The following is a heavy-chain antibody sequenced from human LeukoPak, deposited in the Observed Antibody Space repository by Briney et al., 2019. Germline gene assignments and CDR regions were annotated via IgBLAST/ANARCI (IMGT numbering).Heavy chain of an antibody. Sequence: GGSLRLSCVASGFTFSSYCMSWGRQALGKVPSWLANIKQDGRDNYYVDSVKGRFTISRDNAKNSLYLQMNSLRAEDTAAYYCARVDGSGSYLGYWGQGTLVTLSS. V-gene: IGHV3-7*03. J-gene: IGHJ4*02. CDR3: ARVDGSGSYLGY. D-gene: IGHD3-10*01. CDR2: IKQDGRDN. CDR1: GFTFSSYC.